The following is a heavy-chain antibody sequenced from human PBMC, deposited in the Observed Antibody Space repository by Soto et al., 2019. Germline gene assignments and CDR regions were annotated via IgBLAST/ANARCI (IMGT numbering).Heavy chain of an antibody. J-gene: IGHJ6*02. CDR2: ISYDGSNK. CDR3: ARDRDKPPLYYYYGMDV. Sequence: AGGSLRLSCAASGFTFSSYAMHWVRQAPGKGLEWVAVISYDGSNKYYADSVKGRFTISRDNSKNTLYLQMNSLRAEDTAVYYCARDRDKPPLYYYYGMDVWGQGTTVTVSS. V-gene: IGHV3-30-3*01. CDR1: GFTFSSYA.